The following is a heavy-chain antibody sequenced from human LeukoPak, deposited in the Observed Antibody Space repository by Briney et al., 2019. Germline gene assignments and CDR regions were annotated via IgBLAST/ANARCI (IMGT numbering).Heavy chain of an antibody. CDR2: VTSNGGST. CDR1: GFTFSRYA. CDR3: AKTEGMVRSWDY. Sequence: GGSLRLSCSASGFTFSRYAMHWVRQAPGKGLEYVSGVTSNGGSTYYADSVKGRFTISRDNSKNTLYLQMNSLRAEDTAVYYCAKTEGMVRSWDYWGQGTLVTVSS. D-gene: IGHD3-10*01. V-gene: IGHV3-64*04. J-gene: IGHJ4*02.